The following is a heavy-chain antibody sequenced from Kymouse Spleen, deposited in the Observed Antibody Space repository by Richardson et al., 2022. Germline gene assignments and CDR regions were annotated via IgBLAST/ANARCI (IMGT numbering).Heavy chain of an antibody. J-gene: IGHJ4*02. D-gene: IGHD6-13*01,IGHD6-19*01,IGHD6-25*01. Sequence: QVQLQQWGAGLLKPSETLSLTCAVYGGSFSGYYWSWIRQPPGKGLEWIGEINHSGSTNYNPSLKSRVTISVDTSKNQFSLKLSSVTAADTAVYYCAREQGFDYWGQGTLVTVSS. CDR3: AREQGFDY. CDR1: GGSFSGYY. V-gene: IGHV4-34*01. CDR2: INHSGST.